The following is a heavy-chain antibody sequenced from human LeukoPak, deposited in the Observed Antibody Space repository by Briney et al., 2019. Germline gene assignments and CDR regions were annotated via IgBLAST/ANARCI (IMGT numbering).Heavy chain of an antibody. J-gene: IGHJ5*02. CDR2: ISGTGDST. CDR3: AKSWYQMLWDWFDP. CDR1: GFTISSFA. D-gene: IGHD2-2*01. V-gene: IGHV3-23*01. Sequence: GGCVILSTAACGFTISSFAMRWVRQDQGKGLEWVSAISGTGDSTYYADSVKGRFTISRDNSKNTLYVQMNSLRVEDTAVYYCAKSWYQMLWDWFDPWGQGTLVTVSS.